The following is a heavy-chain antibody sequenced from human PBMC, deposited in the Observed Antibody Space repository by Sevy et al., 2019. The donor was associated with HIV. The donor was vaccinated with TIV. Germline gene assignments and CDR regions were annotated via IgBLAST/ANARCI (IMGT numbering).Heavy chain of an antibody. V-gene: IGHV1-24*01. CDR2: FDPEDGET. CDR3: ATGEYSSSWYVIDY. Sequence: ASVKVSCKVSGYTLTELSMHWVRQAPGKGLEWMGGFDPEDGETIYAQKFQGRVTMTEDTSTDTAYMELSSLGSEDTAVYYCATGEYSSSWYVIDYWGQGTLVTVSS. J-gene: IGHJ4*02. CDR1: GYTLTELS. D-gene: IGHD6-13*01.